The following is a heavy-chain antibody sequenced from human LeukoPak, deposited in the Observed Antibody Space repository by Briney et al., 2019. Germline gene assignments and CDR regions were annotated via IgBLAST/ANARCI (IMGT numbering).Heavy chain of an antibody. V-gene: IGHV3-30*18. Sequence: TGGSLRLSCAASGFTFSSYGMHWVRQAPGKGLEWVAVISYDGSNKYYADSVKGRFTISRDNSKNALYLQMNSLRAEDTAVYCCAKYGWDYWGQGTLVTVSS. CDR2: ISYDGSNK. D-gene: IGHD6-19*01. CDR3: AKYGWDY. J-gene: IGHJ4*02. CDR1: GFTFSSYG.